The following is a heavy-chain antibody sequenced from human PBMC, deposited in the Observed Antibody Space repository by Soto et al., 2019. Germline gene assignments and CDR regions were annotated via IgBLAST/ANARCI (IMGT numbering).Heavy chain of an antibody. J-gene: IGHJ5*02. D-gene: IGHD1-26*01. V-gene: IGHV1-46*01. CDR3: ARASGGNFCIIIGGPNWFAP. Sequence: ASVKVSCKAPRDTFTSYYINWVRQAPGQGLGWMGVINPNGGGTAYAQKFKGRVTLTRDTSTSTAYMEVSSLRSDDTAMYYCARASGGNFCIIIGGPNWFAPWGQGTLVTVSS. CDR2: INPNGGGT. CDR1: RDTFTSYY.